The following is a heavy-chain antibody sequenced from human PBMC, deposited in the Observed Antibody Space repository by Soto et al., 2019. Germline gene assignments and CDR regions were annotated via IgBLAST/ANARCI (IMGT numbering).Heavy chain of an antibody. CDR1: GGSISSYY. D-gene: IGHD3-22*01. CDR2: IYYSGST. J-gene: IGHJ4*02. V-gene: IGHV4-59*01. Sequence: SETLSLTCTVSGGSISSYYWSWIRQPPGKGLEWIGYIYYSGSTNYNPSLKSRVTISVDTSKNQFSLKLSSVTAADTAVYYCARVDYDSSGYQREYYFDYWGQGTLVTVSS. CDR3: ARVDYDSSGYQREYYFDY.